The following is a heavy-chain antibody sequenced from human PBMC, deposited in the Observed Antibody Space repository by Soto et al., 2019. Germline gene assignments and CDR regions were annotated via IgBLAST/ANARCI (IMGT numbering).Heavy chain of an antibody. D-gene: IGHD3-22*01. CDR2: ISSSSSYI. Sequence: GGSLRLSCSASGFTFSSYSMNWVRQAPGKGLEWVSSISSSSSYIYYADSVKGRFTISRDYSKNTLFLQMSSLRAEDTAVYYCARDGLNSFNIWGQGTMVTVSS. CDR3: ARDGLNSFNI. V-gene: IGHV3-21*01. J-gene: IGHJ3*02. CDR1: GFTFSSYS.